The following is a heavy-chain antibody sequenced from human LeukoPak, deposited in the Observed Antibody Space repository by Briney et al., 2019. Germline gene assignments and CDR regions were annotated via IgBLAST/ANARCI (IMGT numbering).Heavy chain of an antibody. CDR3: AREVGRLSDAFDI. J-gene: IGHJ3*02. CDR1: GGXFSGYY. CDR2: IYYTGST. V-gene: IGHV4-59*01. D-gene: IGHD2-15*01. Sequence: SETLSLTCAVYGGXFSGYYWSWIRQPPGKGREWLGYIYYTGSTNYNPSLKSRVTISVDTSKNKFSLRLSSVTAADTAVYYCAREVGRLSDAFDIWGQGTMVTVSS.